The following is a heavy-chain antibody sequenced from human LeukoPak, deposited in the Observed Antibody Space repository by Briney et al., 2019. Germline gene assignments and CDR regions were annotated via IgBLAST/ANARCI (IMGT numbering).Heavy chain of an antibody. Sequence: PGGSLRLSCAVSGFTVSNNYMNWVRLAPGKRLEWVSRIHSDGSRTSYADSVKGRFTISRDNTKNTLYLQMNSLRAEDTAVYYCASTSTNYYYGMDVWGQGTTVTVSS. CDR1: GFTVSNNY. CDR3: ASTSTNYYYGMDV. V-gene: IGHV3-74*01. D-gene: IGHD2-2*01. J-gene: IGHJ6*02. CDR2: IHSDGSRT.